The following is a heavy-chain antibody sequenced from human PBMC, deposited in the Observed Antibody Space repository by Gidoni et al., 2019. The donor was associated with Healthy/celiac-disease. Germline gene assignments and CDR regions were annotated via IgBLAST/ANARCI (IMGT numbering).Heavy chain of an antibody. CDR1: GYTFTGYY. D-gene: IGHD3-10*01. J-gene: IGHJ6*02. CDR3: ARRPLPQFYGQDKPYYYGMDV. V-gene: IGHV1-2*02. CDR2: INPNSGGT. Sequence: QVQLVQSGAEVKKPGASVKVSCKASGYTFTGYYMHWVRQAPGQGLEWMGWINPNSGGTNYAQKFQGRVTMTRDTSISTAYMELSRLRSDDTAVYYCARRPLPQFYGQDKPYYYGMDVWGQGTTVTVSS.